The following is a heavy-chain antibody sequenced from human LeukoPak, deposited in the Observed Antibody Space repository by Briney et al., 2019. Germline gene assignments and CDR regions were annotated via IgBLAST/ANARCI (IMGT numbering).Heavy chain of an antibody. D-gene: IGHD3-10*01. J-gene: IGHJ6*02. CDR1: GYTFTSYG. CDR3: ARVSVIDFSHTNYYYYGMDA. CDR2: ISAYNGNT. Sequence: ASVKVSCKASGYTFTSYGISWVRQAPGQGLEWMGWISAYNGNTNYAQKLQGRVTMTTDTSTSTAYMELRSLRSDDTAVYYRARVSVIDFSHTNYYYYGMDAWGQGTTVTVSS. V-gene: IGHV1-18*01.